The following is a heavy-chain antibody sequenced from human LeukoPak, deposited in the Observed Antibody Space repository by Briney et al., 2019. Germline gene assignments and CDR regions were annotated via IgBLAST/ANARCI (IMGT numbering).Heavy chain of an antibody. Sequence: GGSLRLSCAVSGLTFSIYGMHWVRQAPGKGLEWVSSISSSSSYIYYADSVKGRFTISRDNAKNSLYLQMNSLRAEDTAVYYCARDPGSSGWYDYWGQGTLVTVSS. CDR1: GLTFSIYG. CDR3: ARDPGSSGWYDY. V-gene: IGHV3-21*01. D-gene: IGHD6-19*01. J-gene: IGHJ4*02. CDR2: ISSSSSYI.